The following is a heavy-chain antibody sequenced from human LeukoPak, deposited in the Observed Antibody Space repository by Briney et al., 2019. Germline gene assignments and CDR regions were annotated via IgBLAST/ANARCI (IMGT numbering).Heavy chain of an antibody. CDR2: ISSSSSAI. J-gene: IGHJ4*02. CDR1: GFTFSSYS. CDR3: ARGRYYYGSGSYTDYFDY. Sequence: PGGSLRLSCAASGFTFSSYSMNWVRQAPGKGLEWVSYISSSSSAIYYADSMKGRFTLSRDNAKNSLYLQMNSLRDEDTAVYYCARGRYYYGSGSYTDYFDYWGQGTLVTVSS. V-gene: IGHV3-48*02. D-gene: IGHD3-10*01.